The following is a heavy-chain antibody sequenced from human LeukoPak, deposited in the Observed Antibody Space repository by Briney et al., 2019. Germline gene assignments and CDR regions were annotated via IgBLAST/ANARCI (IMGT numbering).Heavy chain of an antibody. CDR2: ISSSGSNT. D-gene: IGHD6-19*01. J-gene: IGHJ3*02. Sequence: GGSLRLSCAVAGLTFSDYYMGWIRQAPGKGLEWVSYISSSGSNTYYPDSVKGRFTFSRDNAKNSLFLQLNSLRVEDTAVYYCARAVNDAFDIWGQGTMVTVSS. CDR3: ARAVNDAFDI. CDR1: GLTFSDYY. V-gene: IGHV3-11*04.